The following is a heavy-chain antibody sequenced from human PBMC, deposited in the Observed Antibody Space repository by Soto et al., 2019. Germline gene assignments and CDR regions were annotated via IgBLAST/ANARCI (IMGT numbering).Heavy chain of an antibody. V-gene: IGHV3-30-3*01. Sequence: GGSLRLSCAASGFTFSSYAMHWVRQAPGKGLEWVAVISYDGSNKYYADSVKGRFTISRDNSKNTLYLQMDSLRADDTAVYYCARGTSSSSGWYFEYWGQGTLVTVSS. CDR1: GFTFSSYA. CDR3: ARGTSSSSGWYFEY. J-gene: IGHJ4*02. D-gene: IGHD6-6*01. CDR2: ISYDGSNK.